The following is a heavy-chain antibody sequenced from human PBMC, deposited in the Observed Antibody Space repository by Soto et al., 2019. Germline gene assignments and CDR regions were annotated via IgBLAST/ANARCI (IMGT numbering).Heavy chain of an antibody. J-gene: IGHJ4*02. D-gene: IGHD3-16*01. CDR2: MYFGGSF. CDR3: ARAYEGDYFDY. CDR1: GASVSHGY. V-gene: IGHV4-59*02. Sequence: SETLSLTCNVSGASVSHGYWSWIRQPPGKALEWIGFMYFGGSFNYNPSLTSRATISVETSKNQFSMKLTSVTASDTAVYYCARAYEGDYFDYWGQGTLVTVSS.